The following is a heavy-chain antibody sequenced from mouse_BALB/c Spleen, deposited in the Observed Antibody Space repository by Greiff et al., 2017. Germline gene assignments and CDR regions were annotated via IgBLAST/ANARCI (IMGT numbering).Heavy chain of an antibody. CDR2: ISSGSSTI. V-gene: IGHV5-17*02. D-gene: IGHD1-1*01. J-gene: IGHJ4*01. CDR3: ARTYGSSFYAMDY. Sequence: EVQLVESGGGLVQPGGSRKLSCAASGFTFSSFGMHWVRQAPEQGLEWVAYISSGSSTIYYADTVKGRFTISRDNPKNTLFLQMTSLRSEDTAMYYCARTYGSSFYAMDYWGQGTSVTVSS. CDR1: GFTFSSFG.